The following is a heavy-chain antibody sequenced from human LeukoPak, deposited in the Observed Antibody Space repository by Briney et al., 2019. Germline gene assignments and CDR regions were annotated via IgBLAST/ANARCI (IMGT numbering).Heavy chain of an antibody. CDR1: GYTFIGYY. CDR3: ARGQPYGDYNYFDP. CDR2: INPSTGGT. Sequence: ASVKVSCKASGYTFIGYYMHWVRQAPGQGLEWMGRINPSTGGTNSAQKFQGRVTMTRDTSLSTAYMELSRLTSDDTAIYYCARGQPYGDYNYFDPWGQGTLVTVSS. V-gene: IGHV1-2*06. J-gene: IGHJ5*02. D-gene: IGHD4-17*01.